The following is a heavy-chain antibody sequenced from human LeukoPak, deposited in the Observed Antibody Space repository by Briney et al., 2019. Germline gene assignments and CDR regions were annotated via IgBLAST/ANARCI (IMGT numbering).Heavy chain of an antibody. CDR3: ARSRSSTSITVQH. CDR2: IYHSGST. J-gene: IGHJ1*01. V-gene: IGHV4-30-2*01. Sequence: SETLSLTCTVSGGSISSGGYYWSWIRQPPGKGLEWIGYIYHSGSTYYNPSLKSRVTISVDRSKNQFSLKLSSATAADTAVYYCARSRSSTSITVQHWGQGTLVTVSS. D-gene: IGHD2-2*01. CDR1: GGSISSGGYY.